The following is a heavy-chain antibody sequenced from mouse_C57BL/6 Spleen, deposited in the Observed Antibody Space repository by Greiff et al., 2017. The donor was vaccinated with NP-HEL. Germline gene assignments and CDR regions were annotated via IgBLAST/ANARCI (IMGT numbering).Heavy chain of an antibody. CDR1: GYTFTDYE. CDR3: TRGGSSYSNDYAMDY. Sequence: VQRVESGAELVRPGASVTLSCKASGYTFTDYEMHWVKQTPVHGLEWIGAIDPETGGTAYKQKFKGKAILTADKSSSTAYMELRSLTSEDSAVYYCTRGGSSYSNDYAMDYWGQGTSVTVSS. J-gene: IGHJ4*01. CDR2: IDPETGGT. D-gene: IGHD1-1*01. V-gene: IGHV1-15*01.